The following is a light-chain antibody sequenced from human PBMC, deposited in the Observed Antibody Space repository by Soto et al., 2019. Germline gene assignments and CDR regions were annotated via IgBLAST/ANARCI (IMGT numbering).Light chain of an antibody. CDR1: QSITNNY. V-gene: IGKV3-20*01. J-gene: IGKJ1*01. CDR3: QQYGNSRT. CDR2: GAS. Sequence: EFVLTQSPGTLSLSPGERATLSCRASQSITNNYLAWYQQRPGLAPRLLIYGASIRATGIPDRFSGSGSGTDFTLTISRLEAEDFAVYYCQQYGNSRTFGQGTKV.